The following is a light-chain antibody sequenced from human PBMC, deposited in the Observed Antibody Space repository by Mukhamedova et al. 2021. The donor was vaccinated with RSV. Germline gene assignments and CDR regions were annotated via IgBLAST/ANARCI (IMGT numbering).Light chain of an antibody. Sequence: GVPSRFSGSGSGTEFTLTISSLQPEDFATYYCQQLTVPSGYTFGQGTKLEIK. CDR3: QQLTVPSGYT. J-gene: IGKJ2*01. V-gene: IGKV1-9*01.